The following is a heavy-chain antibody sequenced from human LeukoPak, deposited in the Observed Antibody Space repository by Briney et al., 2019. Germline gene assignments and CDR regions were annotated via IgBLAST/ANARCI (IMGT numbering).Heavy chain of an antibody. Sequence: GGSLRLSCAASGFTFSRYWMHWVRQAPGKGLVWVSRINSDGRRTSYADSVKGRFTISRDNAKNTLYLQMNSLRAEDTAVYYCTRAGRGDVFDIWGQGTLVTVSS. CDR1: GFTFSRYW. D-gene: IGHD5-24*01. J-gene: IGHJ3*02. V-gene: IGHV3-74*01. CDR2: INSDGRRT. CDR3: TRAGRGDVFDI.